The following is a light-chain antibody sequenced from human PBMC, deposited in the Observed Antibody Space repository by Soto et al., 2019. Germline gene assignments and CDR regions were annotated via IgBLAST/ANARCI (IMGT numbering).Light chain of an antibody. Sequence: ETVVTQTQATLSVSPGERAPLSCRANHAVSSDLAWYQQKPGQAPRLLIFGASTRATNIPARFTGSRSGTEFTLTISSLQSEDFTVYYCQHSNTWPRTFCQGANVDVK. J-gene: IGKJ1*01. CDR2: GAS. V-gene: IGKV3-15*01. CDR1: HAVSSD. CDR3: QHSNTWPRT.